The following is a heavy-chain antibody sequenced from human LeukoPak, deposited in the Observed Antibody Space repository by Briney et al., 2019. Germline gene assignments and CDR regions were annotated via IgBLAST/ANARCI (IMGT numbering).Heavy chain of an antibody. CDR3: AEDLGIDYDSSGYYLGGWGYYGMDV. CDR1: GFTFSSYA. Sequence: GGSLRLSCAASGFTFSSYAMSWVRQAPGKGLEWVAAISGSGGSTYYADSVKGRFTISRDNYMNTLYLKMNSLRAEDTAVYCCAEDLGIDYDSSGYYLGGWGYYGMDVWGRGHTVTVSS. J-gene: IGHJ6*02. D-gene: IGHD3-22*01. V-gene: IGHV3-23*01. CDR2: ISGSGGST.